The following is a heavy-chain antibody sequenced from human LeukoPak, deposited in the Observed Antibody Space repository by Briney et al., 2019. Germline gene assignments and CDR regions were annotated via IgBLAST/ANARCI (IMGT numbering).Heavy chain of an antibody. CDR3: AREPAAIRLYYMDV. CDR2: INPSGSST. D-gene: IGHD2-2*02. V-gene: IGHV1-46*01. CDR1: GYTFTSYY. J-gene: IGHJ6*03. Sequence: GASVKVSCKASGYTFTSYYMHWVRQAPGQGLEWMGIINPSGSSTSYAQKFQGRVAMTRDMSTSTVYMELSSLRSEDTAVYYCAREPAAIRLYYMDVWGKGTTVTVSS.